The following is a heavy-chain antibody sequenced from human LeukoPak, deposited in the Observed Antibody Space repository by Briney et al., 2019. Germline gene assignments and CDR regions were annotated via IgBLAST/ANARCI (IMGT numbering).Heavy chain of an antibody. Sequence: RASVKVSCKASGSTFPSHAITWLRQAPGLGPEWMGWISTSNGDKNYVQNLQGRITLTIDTSTTTAYMELRSLRSDDTAIYYCATRGITAARLDYWGQRTLVTVSS. CDR3: ATRGITAARLDY. CDR1: GSTFPSHA. D-gene: IGHD2-2*01. J-gene: IGHJ4*02. V-gene: IGHV1-18*04. CDR2: ISTSNGDK.